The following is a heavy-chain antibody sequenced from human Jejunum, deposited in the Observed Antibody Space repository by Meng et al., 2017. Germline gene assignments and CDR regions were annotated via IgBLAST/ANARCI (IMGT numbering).Heavy chain of an antibody. CDR2: INPNIGGT. CDR3: ALIVGGTQDFDF. V-gene: IGHV1-2*06. Sequence: GESLKISCKASGYTFTGYYLHWVRRAPGQGLEWMGQINPNIGGTIYAQKFQGRVTMTRDRSISTAYMELSSLRSDDTAVYYCALIVGGTQDFDFWGQGTLVTVSS. CDR1: GYTFTGYY. D-gene: IGHD1-26*01. J-gene: IGHJ4*02.